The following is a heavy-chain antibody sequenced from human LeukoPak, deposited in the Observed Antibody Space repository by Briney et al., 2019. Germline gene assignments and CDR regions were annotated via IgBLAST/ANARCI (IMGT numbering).Heavy chain of an antibody. D-gene: IGHD6-19*01. CDR2: IYYSGST. CDR1: GGSIGSYY. CDR3: ARQKSMAEAAFDI. J-gene: IGHJ3*02. Sequence: PSETLSLTCTVSGGSIGSYYWSWIRQPPGKGLEWIGYIYYSGSTNYNPSLKSRVTISVDTSKNQFSLKLSSVTAADTAVYYCARQKSMAEAAFDIWGQGTMVTVSS. V-gene: IGHV4-59*08.